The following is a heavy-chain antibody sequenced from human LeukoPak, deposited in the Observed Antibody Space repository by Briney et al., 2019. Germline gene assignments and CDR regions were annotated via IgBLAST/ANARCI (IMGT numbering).Heavy chain of an antibody. CDR1: GGSISSTTYY. J-gene: IGHJ6*03. Sequence: SETLSLTCTVPGGSISSTTYYWAWIRQPPGKGLEWIGSIYYSGSSYYNPSLKSRVTMSVDTSKNQFSLKLSSVTAADTAVYYCARTTSNGYYYYMDVWGKGTTVTVSS. CDR2: IYYSGSS. CDR3: ARTTSNGYYYYMDV. V-gene: IGHV4-39*01. D-gene: IGHD2-8*01.